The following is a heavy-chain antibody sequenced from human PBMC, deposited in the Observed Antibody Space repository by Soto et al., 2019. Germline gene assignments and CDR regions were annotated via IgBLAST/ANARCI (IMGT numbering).Heavy chain of an antibody. J-gene: IGHJ4*02. D-gene: IGHD3-3*01. Sequence: EVQLLESGGGLVQPGGSLRLSCAASGFTFSSSAMSWVRQAPGKGLEWVSAISASGATTYYADSVKGRFTISRDNSKNRMYLQMNSLRAEDTAVFYCATWGAYSFIRGYFDYWGQGTLVTVSS. CDR1: GFTFSSSA. CDR2: ISASGATT. V-gene: IGHV3-23*01. CDR3: ATWGAYSFIRGYFDY.